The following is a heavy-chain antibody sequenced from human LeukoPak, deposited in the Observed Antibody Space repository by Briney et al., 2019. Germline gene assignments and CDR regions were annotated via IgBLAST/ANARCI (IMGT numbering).Heavy chain of an antibody. CDR2: ISYDGSNK. V-gene: IGHV3-30*18. CDR1: GFTFSSYW. Sequence: GGSLRLSCAASGFTFSSYWMSWVRQAPGKGLEWVAVISYDGSNKDYADSVKGRFTISRDNSKNTLYLQMNSLRAEDTAVYYCAKEDNDSSGYYPSSPVWGQGTLVTVSS. CDR3: AKEDNDSSGYYPSSPV. D-gene: IGHD3-22*01. J-gene: IGHJ4*02.